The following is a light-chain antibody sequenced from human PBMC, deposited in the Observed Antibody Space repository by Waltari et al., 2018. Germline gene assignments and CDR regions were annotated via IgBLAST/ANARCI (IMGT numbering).Light chain of an antibody. CDR1: ALSNKY. CDR2: EDS. CDR3: DSTDSSGNPS. J-gene: IGLJ1*01. V-gene: IGLV3-10*01. Sequence: SYELTQPPSVSVSPGQTARITCSGDALSNKYAYWHRQKSGQAPVAVIYEDSKRSSGIPERCSGSRSGTMATLTITGAQEEDEADYYCDSTDSSGNPSVGTGTKVTVL.